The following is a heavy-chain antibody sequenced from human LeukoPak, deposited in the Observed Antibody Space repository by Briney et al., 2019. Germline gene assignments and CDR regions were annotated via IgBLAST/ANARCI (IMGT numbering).Heavy chain of an antibody. CDR1: GFTVSTYY. V-gene: IGHV3-53*01. CDR3: ARGLGYCTSTTCLLPFDY. Sequence: GGSLRLSCAASGFTVSTYYMTWVRQAPGEGLECVSVIYSGGSTYYADSVKGRFTVSRDNSKNTLYLQMNSLRAEDTAMYYCARGLGYCTSTTCLLPFDYWGQGTLVTVSS. D-gene: IGHD2-2*01. J-gene: IGHJ4*02. CDR2: IYSGGST.